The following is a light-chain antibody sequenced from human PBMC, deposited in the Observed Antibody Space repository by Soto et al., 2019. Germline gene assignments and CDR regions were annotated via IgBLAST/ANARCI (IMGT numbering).Light chain of an antibody. CDR1: QSVLYNSYNRNY. CDR3: QQYYRPPSYP. J-gene: IGKJ2*01. CDR2: WAS. V-gene: IGKV4-1*01. Sequence: DIVMTQSPDSLAVSLGERATINCKSSQSVLYNSYNRNYLAWYQQRPGQPPKLLIYWASTRESGVPERFSGSGCGTDLTLTIRNVQAEDWAVYYCQQYYRPPSYPFGQGTKLEIK.